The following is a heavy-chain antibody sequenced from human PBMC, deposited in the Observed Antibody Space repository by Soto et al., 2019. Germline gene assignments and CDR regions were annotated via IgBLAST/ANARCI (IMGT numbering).Heavy chain of an antibody. CDR3: ARGLGREYQDNRNHFHLDY. D-gene: IGHD1-20*01. J-gene: IGHJ4*02. Sequence: SLRLSCAASGFTVSSNYLTWVRQAPGKGLKWVSVLYPNGRAFYADSVKGRFTISTDNSQNSVYLQMSTLRAEDTAIYYCARGLGREYQDNRNHFHLDYWGQGTQVTVSS. V-gene: IGHV3-53*01. CDR2: LYPNGRA. CDR1: GFTVSSNY.